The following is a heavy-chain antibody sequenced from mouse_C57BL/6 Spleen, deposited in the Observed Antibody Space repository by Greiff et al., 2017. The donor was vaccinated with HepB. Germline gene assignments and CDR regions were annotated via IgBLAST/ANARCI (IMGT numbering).Heavy chain of an antibody. CDR1: GYTFTSYW. D-gene: IGHD2-1*01. J-gene: IGHJ4*01. CDR3: TTLYYGNYVGNAMDY. CDR2: IYPGNSDT. V-gene: IGHV1-5*01. Sequence: EVQLVESGTVLARPGASVKMSCKTSGYTFTSYWMHWVKQRPGQGLEWIGAIYPGNSDTSYNQKFKGKAKLTAVTSASTAYMELSSLTNEDSAVYYCTTLYYGNYVGNAMDYWGQGTSVTVSS.